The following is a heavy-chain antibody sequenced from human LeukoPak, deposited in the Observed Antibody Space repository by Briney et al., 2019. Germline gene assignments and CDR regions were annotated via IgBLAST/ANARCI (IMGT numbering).Heavy chain of an antibody. CDR1: GGPISSGGYY. J-gene: IGHJ2*01. V-gene: IGHV4-30-4*01. CDR2: IYYSGST. Sequence: PSQTLSLPCTVSGGPISSGGYYWSWIRQPPGKGLEWIGYIYYSGSTYYNPSLKSRVTISVDTSKNQFSLKLSSVTAADTAVYYCARGGKAAVRFDLWGRGTLVTVSS. D-gene: IGHD2-15*01. CDR3: ARGGKAAVRFDL.